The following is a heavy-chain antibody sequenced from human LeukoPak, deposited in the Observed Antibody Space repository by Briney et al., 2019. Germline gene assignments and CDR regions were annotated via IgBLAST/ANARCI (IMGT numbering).Heavy chain of an antibody. CDR2: ISTSSSTI. CDR1: GFIFNTYS. Sequence: PGGSLRLSCAASGFIFNTYSMNWVRQAPGKGLEWVSYISTSSSTIYYADSVKGRFTISRDNAKNSLYLQMNSLRADDTAVYYCARVFKGYYYLTDYWGQGTLVTVSS. D-gene: IGHD3-22*01. V-gene: IGHV3-48*01. J-gene: IGHJ4*02. CDR3: ARVFKGYYYLTDY.